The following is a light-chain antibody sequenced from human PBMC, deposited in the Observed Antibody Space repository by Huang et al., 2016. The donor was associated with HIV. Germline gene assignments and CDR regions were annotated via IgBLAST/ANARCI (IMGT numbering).Light chain of an antibody. V-gene: IGKV3-15*01. Sequence: EIVMTQSPAVLSMSPGERVTLTCRASHSVVNKLAWYQQKPGRAPRLVIYDTSTRSSGVPDRFRGSGYGTNFSLTINSLQSEDLAVYYCQHYNNWPLTFGGGTRVEIK. CDR2: DTS. CDR3: QHYNNWPLT. CDR1: HSVVNK. J-gene: IGKJ4*01.